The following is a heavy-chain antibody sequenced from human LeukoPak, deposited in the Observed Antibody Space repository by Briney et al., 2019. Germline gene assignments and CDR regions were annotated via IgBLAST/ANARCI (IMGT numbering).Heavy chain of an antibody. CDR1: GYTFTRYY. V-gene: IGHV1-2*02. J-gene: IGHJ6*03. CDR3: ARRDILTGYYVGHDTLRNCNYDYYYMYV. Sequence: ASVEVSCKASGYTFTRYYMHWVRQAPGQGLGWMGWFNPNSGGTNYAQKFQGRVTITRDTYISTAYMELSRLRSDDTAVYYCARRDILTGYYVGHDTLRNCNYDYYYMYVWGKGTTVTVSS. CDR2: FNPNSGGT. D-gene: IGHD3-9*01.